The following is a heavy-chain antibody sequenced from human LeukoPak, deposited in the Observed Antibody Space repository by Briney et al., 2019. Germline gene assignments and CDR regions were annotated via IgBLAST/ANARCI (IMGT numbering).Heavy chain of an antibody. CDR3: ASPWVLTGTRYVIDY. J-gene: IGHJ4*02. CDR1: GFTFSDYY. Sequence: PGGSLRLSCAASGFTFSDYYMSWIRQAPGKGLEWVSYISSSGSTIYYADSVKGRFTISRDNAKNSLYLQMNSLRAEDTAVYYCASPWVLTGTRYVIDYWGQGTLVTVSS. V-gene: IGHV3-11*01. CDR2: ISSSGSTI. D-gene: IGHD3-9*01.